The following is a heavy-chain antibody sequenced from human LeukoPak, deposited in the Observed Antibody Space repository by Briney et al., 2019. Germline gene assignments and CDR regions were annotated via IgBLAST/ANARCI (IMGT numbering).Heavy chain of an antibody. D-gene: IGHD1-1*01. J-gene: IGHJ3*02. CDR1: VYSSITNA. V-gene: IGHV1-3*01. CDR2: ISAGSGNT. Sequence: ASVTVSCKASVYSSITNAIVWLRPPPGQGPEWMGWISAGSGNTKYSQTFQDRLTLTRDTAASTVYMDLSSLRPEDTAVYFCARERDDDPFDIWGQGTLVIVSS. CDR3: ARERDDDPFDI.